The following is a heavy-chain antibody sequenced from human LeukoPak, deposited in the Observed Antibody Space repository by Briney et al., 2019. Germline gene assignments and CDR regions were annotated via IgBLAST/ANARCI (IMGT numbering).Heavy chain of an antibody. D-gene: IGHD3-22*01. CDR2: IYYSGST. J-gene: IGHJ6*03. CDR1: GGSISSYY. V-gene: IGHV4-59*01. CDR3: ARDSRYSDTSGYYYSHYYMDV. Sequence: SETXSLTCTVSGGSISSYYWSWLRQPPGKGLEWIGYIYYSGSTNYNPSLKSRVTISVETYKNKFSLKLSSVTAADTAVYYCARDSRYSDTSGYYYSHYYMDVWGKGTTVTVSS.